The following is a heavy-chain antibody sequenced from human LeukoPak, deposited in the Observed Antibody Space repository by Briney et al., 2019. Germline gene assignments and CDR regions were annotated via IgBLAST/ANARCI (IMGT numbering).Heavy chain of an antibody. CDR2: MSPEDGDP. J-gene: IGHJ5*02. CDR3: ARDYCTRGGDCYKEDLFDP. Sequence: ASVKVSRKASGYTFGIYGISWVRQAPGQGLEWMAWMSPEDGDPNYAQKFEGRVTMTTETSTNRAYMELRSPRSDDTAIYYCARDYCTRGGDCYKEDLFDPWGQGTLVTV. CDR1: GYTFGIYG. D-gene: IGHD2-21*02. V-gene: IGHV1-18*01.